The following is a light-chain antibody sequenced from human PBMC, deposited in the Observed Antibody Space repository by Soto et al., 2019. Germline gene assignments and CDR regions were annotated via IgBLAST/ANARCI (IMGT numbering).Light chain of an antibody. CDR3: SSYTSSSTSYV. Sequence: QSALTQPASVSGSPVQSITISCTGTSSDVGGYNYVSWYQQHPGKAPKLMIYEVSNRHSGVSNRFSVSKSANTASLTISGLQAEDEVDYYCSSYTSSSTSYVFGTGTKVTVL. CDR2: EVS. V-gene: IGLV2-14*01. CDR1: SSDVGGYNY. J-gene: IGLJ1*01.